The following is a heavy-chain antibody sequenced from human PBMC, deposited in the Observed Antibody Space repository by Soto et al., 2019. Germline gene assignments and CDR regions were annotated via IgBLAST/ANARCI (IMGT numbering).Heavy chain of an antibody. CDR2: ISGSGGST. D-gene: IGHD2-15*01. CDR3: AKDLSGGY. V-gene: IGHV3-23*01. J-gene: IGHJ4*02. CDR1: GFIFSSYA. Sequence: EVQLLESGGGLVQPGESLRLSCAASGFIFSSYAMTWVRQAPGKGLEWVSAISGSGGSTDYADSVKGRFTISRDNSKQTLYLQMNSLRVEDTAVYYCAKDLSGGYWGQGPLVTVSS.